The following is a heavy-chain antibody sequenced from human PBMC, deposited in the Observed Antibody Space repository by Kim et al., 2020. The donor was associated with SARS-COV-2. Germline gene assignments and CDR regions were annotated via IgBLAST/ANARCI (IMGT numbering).Heavy chain of an antibody. Sequence: SETLSLTCAVSGYSISSSNWWGWIRQPPGKGLEWIGYIYYSGSTYYNPSLKSRVTMSVDTSKNQFSLKLSSVTAVDTAVYYCARNRGDIVATILDYWGQGTLVTVSS. CDR3: ARNRGDIVATILDY. J-gene: IGHJ4*02. V-gene: IGHV4-28*01. CDR2: IYYSGST. CDR1: GYSISSSNW. D-gene: IGHD5-12*01.